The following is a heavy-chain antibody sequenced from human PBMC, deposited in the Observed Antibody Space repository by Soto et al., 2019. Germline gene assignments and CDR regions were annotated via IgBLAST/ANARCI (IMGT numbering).Heavy chain of an antibody. Sequence: SETLSLTCTVSGGSISSGDYYWSWIRQPPGKGLEWIGYIYYSGSTYYNPSLKSRVTISVDTSKNQFSLKLSSVTAADTAVYYCARDHGSAYYDSSGYLDYWGQGTLVTVSS. D-gene: IGHD3-22*01. CDR2: IYYSGST. V-gene: IGHV4-30-4*01. CDR1: GGSISSGDYY. J-gene: IGHJ4*02. CDR3: ARDHGSAYYDSSGYLDY.